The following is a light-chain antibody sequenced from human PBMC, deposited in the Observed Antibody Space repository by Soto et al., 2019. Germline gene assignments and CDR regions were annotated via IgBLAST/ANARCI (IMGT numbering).Light chain of an antibody. J-gene: IGKJ5*01. Sequence: IQLTQSPSSLSASVGDRVTITCRASQGISSYLAWYQQKPGKAPKLLIYAASTLQSGVTSRFSGSGSGTDFTLTISSLQPEDFATYYCQQLNSYLITVGQGTRLEIK. CDR2: AAS. CDR3: QQLNSYLIT. CDR1: QGISSY. V-gene: IGKV1-9*01.